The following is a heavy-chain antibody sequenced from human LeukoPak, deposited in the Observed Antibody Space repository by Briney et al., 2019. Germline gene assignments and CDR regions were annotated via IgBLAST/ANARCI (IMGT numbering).Heavy chain of an antibody. CDR3: ARPYRSGGDY. CDR1: GFTFSSYS. Sequence: GGSLRLSCAASGFTFSSYSMNWVRQAPGKGLEWVSSISSSSSYIYYADSVKGRFTISRDNSKNTLYLQMNSLRAEDTAVYYCARPYRSGGDYWGQGTLVTVSS. V-gene: IGHV3-21*01. CDR2: ISSSSSYI. J-gene: IGHJ4*02.